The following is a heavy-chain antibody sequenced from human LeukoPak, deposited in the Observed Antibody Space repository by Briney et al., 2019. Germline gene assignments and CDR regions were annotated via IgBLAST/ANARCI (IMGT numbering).Heavy chain of an antibody. J-gene: IGHJ4*02. V-gene: IGHV2-5*02. Sequence: SSPTLVNPTQTLTLTCIFSGFSLSTSGVAVAWIRQPRGKALEWLALIYWDDDKRYSPSLKSRLTITKDTSKNHVVLTMTNMDPVDTATYYCARSNYYSSGTYYNDYWGQGAQVTVSS. D-gene: IGHD3-10*01. CDR1: GFSLSTSGVA. CDR3: ARSNYYSSGTYYNDY. CDR2: IYWDDDK.